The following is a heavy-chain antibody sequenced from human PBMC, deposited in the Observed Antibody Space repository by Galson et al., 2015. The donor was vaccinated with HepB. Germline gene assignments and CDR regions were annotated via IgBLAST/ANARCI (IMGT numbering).Heavy chain of an antibody. CDR3: ARAYYYDSSGYTVPPHFDY. Sequence: SVKVSCKASGYTFTGYLIHWVRQAPGQGLEWMGRINPDSGITNYAQNFQGKVTMTRDTSISTAYMELTNLRSDDTAVYYCARAYYYDSSGYTVPPHFDYWGQGTLVTVS. CDR2: INPDSGIT. V-gene: IGHV1-2*06. CDR1: GYTFTGYL. D-gene: IGHD3-22*01. J-gene: IGHJ4*02.